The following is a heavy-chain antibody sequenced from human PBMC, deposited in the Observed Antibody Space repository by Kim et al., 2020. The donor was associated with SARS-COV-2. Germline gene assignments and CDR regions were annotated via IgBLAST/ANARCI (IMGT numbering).Heavy chain of an antibody. CDR2: INHSGST. Sequence: SETLSLTCAVYGGSFSGYYWSWIRQPPGKGLEWIGEINHSGSTNYNPSLKSRVTISVDTSKNQFSLKLSSVTAADTAVYYCARGSPRRNFDYWGQGTLVTVSS. V-gene: IGHV4-34*01. CDR3: ARGSPRRNFDY. J-gene: IGHJ4*02. CDR1: GGSFSGYY.